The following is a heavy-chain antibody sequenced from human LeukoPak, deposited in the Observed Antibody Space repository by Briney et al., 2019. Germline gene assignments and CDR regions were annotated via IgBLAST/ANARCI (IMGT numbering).Heavy chain of an antibody. J-gene: IGHJ4*02. CDR1: GFTFDDYA. V-gene: IGHV3-23*01. Sequence: PGRSLRLSCAASGFTFDDYAMHWVRQAPGKGLEWVSGISGSGGSTYHADSVKGRFTISRDNSKNTLYLQMNSLRAEDTAVYYCAKDRVTITGTTLYYFDYWGQGTLVTVSS. D-gene: IGHD1-20*01. CDR3: AKDRVTITGTTLYYFDY. CDR2: ISGSGGST.